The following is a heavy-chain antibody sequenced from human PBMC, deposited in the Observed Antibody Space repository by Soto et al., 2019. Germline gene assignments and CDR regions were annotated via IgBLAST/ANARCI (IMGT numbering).Heavy chain of an antibody. CDR3: ARDPLVPYNNWFDP. J-gene: IGHJ5*02. Sequence: PGGSLRLSCAASGFTFSSYWMSWVRQAPGKGLEWVANIKQDGSEKYYVDSVKGRFTISRDNAKNSLYLQMSSLRAEDTAVYYCARDPLVPYNNWFDPWGQGTLVTVSS. CDR1: GFTFSSYW. D-gene: IGHD6-13*01. V-gene: IGHV3-7*01. CDR2: IKQDGSEK.